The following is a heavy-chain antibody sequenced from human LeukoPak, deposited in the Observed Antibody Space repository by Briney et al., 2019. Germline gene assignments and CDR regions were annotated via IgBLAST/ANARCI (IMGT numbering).Heavy chain of an antibody. CDR1: GFTVSSNY. CDR2: IYSGGST. J-gene: IGHJ6*02. D-gene: IGHD2-2*01. Sequence: PGGSLRLSCAASGFTVSSNYMSWVRQAPGKGLEWVSVIYSGGSTYYADSVKGRFTISRDNSKNTLYLQMNNLRAEDTAVYYCARAPVVPAAGYDYYYGMDVWGQGTTVTVSS. CDR3: ARAPVVPAAGYDYYYGMDV. V-gene: IGHV3-53*01.